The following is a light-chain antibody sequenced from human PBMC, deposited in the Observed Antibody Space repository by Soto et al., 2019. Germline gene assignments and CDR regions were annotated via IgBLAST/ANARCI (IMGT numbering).Light chain of an antibody. J-gene: IGKJ4*01. CDR3: QQYGSSPIT. CDR1: QSVRSSY. CDR2: GAS. V-gene: IGKV3-20*01. Sequence: EMVLTQSPGTLSLSPGERAPLSCRASQSVRSSYLAWYQQKPGQAPRLLIYGASSRATGIPDRFSGSGSGTDFTLIISRLEPEDFAVYYCQQYGSSPITFGGGTKVEMK.